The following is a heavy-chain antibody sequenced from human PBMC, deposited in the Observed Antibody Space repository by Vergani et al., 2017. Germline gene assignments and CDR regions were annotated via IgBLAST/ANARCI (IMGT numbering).Heavy chain of an antibody. CDR1: GGSISSSSYY. CDR3: AGVYYDILTGYYPWFDP. J-gene: IGHJ5*02. D-gene: IGHD3-9*01. CDR2: IYYSGST. Sequence: QLQLQESGPGLVKPSETLSLTCTVSGGSISSSSYYWGWIRQPPGKGLEWIGSIYYSGSTYYNPSLKSRVTISVDTSKNQFSLKLSSVTAADTAVYYCAGVYYDILTGYYPWFDPWGQGTLVTVSS. V-gene: IGHV4-39*07.